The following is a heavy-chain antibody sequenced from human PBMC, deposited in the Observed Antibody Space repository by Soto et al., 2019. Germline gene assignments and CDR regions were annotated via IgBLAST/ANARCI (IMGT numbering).Heavy chain of an antibody. V-gene: IGHV3-30*18. Sequence: GGALRLSCAASGFTFSSYGLHWGRPAPGKGLEWVAVISYDGSNKYYADSVKGRFTISRDNSKNTLYLQMNSLRAEDTAVYYCAKDYDFWSGYSYYFDYWGQGTLVTVSS. CDR3: AKDYDFWSGYSYYFDY. D-gene: IGHD3-3*01. CDR1: GFTFSSYG. CDR2: ISYDGSNK. J-gene: IGHJ4*02.